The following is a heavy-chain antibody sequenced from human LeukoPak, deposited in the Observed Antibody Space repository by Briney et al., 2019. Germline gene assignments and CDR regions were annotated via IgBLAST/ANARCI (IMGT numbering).Heavy chain of an antibody. CDR2: INPSGGST. J-gene: IGHJ6*02. CDR3: ARVRQYSSSSLDYYYYYGMDV. Sequence: ASVTVSCKASGYTFTSYYMHWVRQAPGQGLEWMGIINPSGGSTSYAQKFQGRVTMTRDTSTSTVYMELSRLRSEDTAVYYCARVRQYSSSSLDYYYYYGMDVWGQGTTVTVSS. CDR1: GYTFTSYY. D-gene: IGHD6-6*01. V-gene: IGHV1-46*01.